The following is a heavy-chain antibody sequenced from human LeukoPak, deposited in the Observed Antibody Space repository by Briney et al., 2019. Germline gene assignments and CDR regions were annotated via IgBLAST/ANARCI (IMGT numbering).Heavy chain of an antibody. J-gene: IGHJ5*02. CDR1: GGSISSYY. Sequence: SETLSLTCTVSGGSISSYYWSWIRQPPGKGLEWIGYILYSGSTDYNPSLKSRVTISVDTSKNQFSLKLSSVTAADTAVYYCARLRIVVAPEVWFDPWGQGTLVTVSS. CDR2: ILYSGST. D-gene: IGHD3-22*01. CDR3: ARLRIVVAPEVWFDP. V-gene: IGHV4-59*01.